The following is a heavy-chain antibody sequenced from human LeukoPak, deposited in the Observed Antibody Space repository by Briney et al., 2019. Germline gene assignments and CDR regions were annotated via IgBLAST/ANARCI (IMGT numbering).Heavy chain of an antibody. J-gene: IGHJ4*02. CDR2: ISYDGSNK. V-gene: IGHV3-30*18. Sequence: GGSLRLSCAASGFTFSSYGMHWVRQAPGKGLEWVAVISYDGSNKCYADSVKGRFTISRDNSKNTLYLQMNSLRAEDTAVYYCAKDWTGIAAYWGQGTLVTVSS. CDR3: AKDWTGIAAY. CDR1: GFTFSSYG. D-gene: IGHD6-13*01.